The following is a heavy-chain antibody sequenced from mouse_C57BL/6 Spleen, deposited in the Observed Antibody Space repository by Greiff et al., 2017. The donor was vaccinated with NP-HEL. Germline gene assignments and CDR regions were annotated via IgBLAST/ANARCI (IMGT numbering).Heavy chain of an antibody. Sequence: EVNVVESEGGLVQPGSSMKLSCTASGFTFSDYYMAWVRQVPEKGLEWVANIYYDGSSTYYLDSLKSRFIISRDNAKNILYLQMSRLKSEDTATYDCARGNYGSSYSFDYWGQGTTLTVSS. CDR2: IYYDGSST. CDR1: GFTFSDYY. J-gene: IGHJ2*01. CDR3: ARGNYGSSYSFDY. V-gene: IGHV5-16*01. D-gene: IGHD1-1*01.